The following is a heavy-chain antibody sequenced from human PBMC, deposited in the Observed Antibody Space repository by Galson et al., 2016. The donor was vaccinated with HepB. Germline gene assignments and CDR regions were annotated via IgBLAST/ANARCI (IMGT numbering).Heavy chain of an antibody. D-gene: IGHD3-22*01. J-gene: IGHJ4*02. CDR1: GFTFSSSG. V-gene: IGHV3-30*18. CDR2: FTYDGNSQ. Sequence: SLRLSCAASGFTFSSSGMHWVRQAPGKGLEWVAVFTYDGNSQYYGDSVKGRFTVSRDYSKNPRYRQMNSLRAEDTAVYYCAKEQSSGYYRTADYWGQGTLVTVSS. CDR3: AKEQSSGYYRTADY.